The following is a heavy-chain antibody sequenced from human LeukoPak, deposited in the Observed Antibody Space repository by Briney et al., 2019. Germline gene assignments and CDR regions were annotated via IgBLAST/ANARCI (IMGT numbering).Heavy chain of an antibody. CDR1: GGSISSYY. V-gene: IGHV4-59*01. D-gene: IGHD6-13*01. CDR3: ARVPSIAAAANAGYFDY. J-gene: IGHJ4*02. CDR2: IYYSGST. Sequence: PSETLSLTCTVSGGSISSYYWSWIRQPPGKGLEWIGYIYYSGSTNYNPSLKSRVTISVDTSKNQFSLKLSSVTAADTAVYYCARVPSIAAAANAGYFDYWGQGTLVTVSS.